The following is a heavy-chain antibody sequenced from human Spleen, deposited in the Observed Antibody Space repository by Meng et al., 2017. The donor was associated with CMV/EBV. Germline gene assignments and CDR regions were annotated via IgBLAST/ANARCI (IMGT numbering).Heavy chain of an antibody. V-gene: IGHV3-48*03. J-gene: IGHJ6*02. CDR3: ARPESAAIHYYYGMDV. CDR1: GFTFRNYD. Sequence: GESLKISCAASGFTFRNYDMNWVRQAPGKGLEWVSFISGSGVTMYYVDSVKGRFTISRDNAKNSLYLQMNSLRAEDTAVYYCARPESAAIHYYYGMDVWGQGTTVTVSS. D-gene: IGHD2-2*01. CDR2: ISGSGVTM.